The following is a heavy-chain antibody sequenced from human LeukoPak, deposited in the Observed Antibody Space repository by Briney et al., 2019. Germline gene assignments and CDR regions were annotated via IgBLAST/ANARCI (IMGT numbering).Heavy chain of an antibody. D-gene: IGHD2-15*01. V-gene: IGHV4-39*01. J-gene: IGHJ3*02. CDR1: GGSISSSSYY. CDR2: IYYSGST. Sequence: PSETLSLTCTVSGGSISSSSYYWGWIRQPPGKGQEWIGSIYYSGSTYYNPSLKSRVTISVDTSKNQFSLKLSSVTAADTAVYYCARQFLGYCSGGSCSDAFDIWGQGTMVTVSS. CDR3: ARQFLGYCSGGSCSDAFDI.